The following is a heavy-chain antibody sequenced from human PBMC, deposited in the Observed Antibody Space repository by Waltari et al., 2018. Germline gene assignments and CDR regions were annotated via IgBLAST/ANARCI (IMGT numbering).Heavy chain of an antibody. J-gene: IGHJ4*02. V-gene: IGHV4-34*01. D-gene: IGHD2-2*01. CDR2: INHSGRT. CDR1: GGSFSGYY. CDR3: ARPQIPAAAQVTYYFDY. Sequence: QVQLQQWGAGLLKPSETLSLTCAVYGGSFSGYYWSWIRQPPGKGLEWIGEINHSGRTNYTPSLKSRVTISIDTSKNQFSLKLSSVTAADTAVYYCARPQIPAAAQVTYYFDYWGQGTLVTVSS.